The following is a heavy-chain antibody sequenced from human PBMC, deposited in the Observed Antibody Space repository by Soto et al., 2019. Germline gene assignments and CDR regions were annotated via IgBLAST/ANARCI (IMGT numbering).Heavy chain of an antibody. CDR1: GFTFDDSA. D-gene: IGHD6-19*01. CDR2: ISWNSGSI. CDR3: AKDKLWLAPGAFDI. J-gene: IGHJ3*02. V-gene: IGHV3-9*01. Sequence: PGGSLRLSCAASGFTFDDSAMHWARHAPGKGLEWVSGISWNSGSIGYADSVKGRFTISRDNAKNSLYLQMNSLRAEDTALYYCAKDKLWLAPGAFDIWGQGTMVTVSS.